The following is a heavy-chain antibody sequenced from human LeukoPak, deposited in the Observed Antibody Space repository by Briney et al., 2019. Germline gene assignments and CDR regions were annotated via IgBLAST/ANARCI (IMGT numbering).Heavy chain of an antibody. V-gene: IGHV3-23*01. CDR2: ISGSGGST. CDR3: AKDDEYSYGTDY. CDR1: GFTFSSYA. Sequence: GGSLRLSCVASGFTFSSYAMTWVRQAPGKGLEGVSAISGSGGSTYYADSVKGRFTISRDNSKNTLYLQMNSLRAEDTAVYYCAKDDEYSYGTDYWGQGTLVTVSS. J-gene: IGHJ4*02. D-gene: IGHD5-18*01.